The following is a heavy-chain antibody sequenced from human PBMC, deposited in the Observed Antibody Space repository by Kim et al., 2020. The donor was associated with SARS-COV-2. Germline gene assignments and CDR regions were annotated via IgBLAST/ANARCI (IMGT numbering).Heavy chain of an antibody. CDR3: TTGPGIAAAGEVDY. J-gene: IGHJ4*02. V-gene: IGHV3-15*01. Sequence: AGPVKGRFTISRDDSKNTLYLQMNSLKTEDTAVYYCTTGPGIAAAGEVDYWGQGTLVTVSS. D-gene: IGHD6-13*01.